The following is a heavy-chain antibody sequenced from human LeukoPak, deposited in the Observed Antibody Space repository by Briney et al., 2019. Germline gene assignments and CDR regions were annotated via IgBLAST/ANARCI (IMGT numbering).Heavy chain of an antibody. J-gene: IGHJ4*02. CDR3: AKESGKFDY. Sequence: GGSQRLSCVASGHPIADFAMHWVRQAPGKGLEWVSLISGDGVSTFYTDSVRGRFSISRDNTRNSLYLDMNSLRTEDTAMYYCAKESGKFDYWGQGTLVAVSS. V-gene: IGHV3-43*02. CDR2: ISGDGVST. CDR1: GHPIADFA.